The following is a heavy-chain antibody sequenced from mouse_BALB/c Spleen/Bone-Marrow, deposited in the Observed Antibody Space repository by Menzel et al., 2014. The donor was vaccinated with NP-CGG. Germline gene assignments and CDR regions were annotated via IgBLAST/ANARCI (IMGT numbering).Heavy chain of an antibody. CDR1: GFPLTGYG. D-gene: IGHD4-1*01. V-gene: IGHV2-6-7*01. CDR3: ARTLGHYAMDY. Sequence: VHLVESGPGLVAPSQSLSIPCTVSGFPLTGYGVNWVRQPPGKGLEWLGMIWGDGSTDYNSALKSRLSISKDNSKSQVFLKMNSLQTDDTARYYCARTLGHYAMDYWGQGTSVTVSS. J-gene: IGHJ4*01. CDR2: IWGDGST.